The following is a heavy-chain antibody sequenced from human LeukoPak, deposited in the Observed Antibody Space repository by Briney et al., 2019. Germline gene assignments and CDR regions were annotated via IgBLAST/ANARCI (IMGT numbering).Heavy chain of an antibody. CDR2: FDTQEGET. D-gene: IGHD3-10*01. V-gene: IGHV1-24*01. J-gene: IGHJ1*01. CDR1: GHTLTELS. CDR3: ATPPVWFGEFMSGNSILGYFQD. Sequence: PWASVKVSCKISGHTLTELSIHWVRQAPGKGLEWMGGFDTQEGETIFAQNFQGRVTMTEDTSSDTAYMELSSLTSEDTAVYYCATPPVWFGEFMSGNSILGYFQDWGQGTLVTVSS.